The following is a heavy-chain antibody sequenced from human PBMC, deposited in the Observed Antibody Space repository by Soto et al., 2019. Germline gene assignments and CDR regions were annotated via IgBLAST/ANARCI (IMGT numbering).Heavy chain of an antibody. J-gene: IGHJ6*02. Sequence: SVKVSCKASGGTFTGNPISWVRQAPGRGLEWMGGIIPMFGTTNYAQKFQGRVAITADESTTTAYMELNSLRSEDTAVYYCARENSIASLSYYYGMEVWGQGTTVTVS. CDR3: ARENSIASLSYYYGMEV. D-gene: IGHD6-6*01. V-gene: IGHV1-69*13. CDR1: GGTFTGNP. CDR2: IIPMFGTT.